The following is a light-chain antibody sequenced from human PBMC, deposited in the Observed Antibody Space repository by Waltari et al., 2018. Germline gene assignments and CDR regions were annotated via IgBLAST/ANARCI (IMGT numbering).Light chain of an antibody. CDR1: QSVSSQ. CDR2: DAS. V-gene: IGKV3-11*01. CDR3: QQCNNSPPT. J-gene: IGKJ1*01. Sequence: EIVLTQSPATLSLSPGVGATLSCRASQSVSSQLVLYQQKRGQAPRLLIYDASNRATGIPARFSGSGSGTDFTLTISSLEPEDFAVYYCQQCNNSPPTFGQGTKVEIK.